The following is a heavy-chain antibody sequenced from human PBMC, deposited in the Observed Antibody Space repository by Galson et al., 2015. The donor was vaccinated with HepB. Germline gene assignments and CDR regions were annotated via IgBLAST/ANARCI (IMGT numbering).Heavy chain of an antibody. D-gene: IGHD3-16*01. Sequence: SLRLSCAASGFTFRSYAMHWVRQAPGKGLEYVSAISSNGGSTYYADSVKGRFTISSDNSKNTLYLPMSSLRAGDTAVCYCVKGPGSAPLRNWFDPWGQGPLVTVSS. J-gene: IGHJ5*02. CDR2: ISSNGGST. V-gene: IGHV3-64D*06. CDR3: VKGPGSAPLRNWFDP. CDR1: GFTFRSYA.